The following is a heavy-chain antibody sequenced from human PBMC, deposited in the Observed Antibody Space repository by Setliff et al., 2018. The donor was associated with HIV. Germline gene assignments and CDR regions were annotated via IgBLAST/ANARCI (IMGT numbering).Heavy chain of an antibody. J-gene: IGHJ4*02. D-gene: IGHD6-19*01. CDR3: ARRSGWSLDY. CDR1: GRSFSGYY. V-gene: IGHV4-34*12. Sequence: SETLSLTCAVYGRSFSGYYWSWIRQPPGKGLEWIGEIIHSGSTNYNPSLKSRVTISVDTSKNQFSLKLSSVTAADTAVYYCARRSGWSLDYWGQGTLVTAPQ. CDR2: IIHSGST.